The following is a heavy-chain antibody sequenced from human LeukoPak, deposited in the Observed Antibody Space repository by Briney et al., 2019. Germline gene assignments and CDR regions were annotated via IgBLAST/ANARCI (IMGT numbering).Heavy chain of an antibody. V-gene: IGHV1-46*01. CDR3: ARPRGYFYVYESDY. Sequence: GASVKVSCKASGYTFTTYYIHWVRQAPGQGLEWMGIINPSGGGTDYAQKFQGRVTMTTDTSTTTAYMELRSLRSDDTAVYYCARPRGYFYVYESDYWGQGTLVTVSS. CDR1: GYTFTTYY. D-gene: IGHD5-18*01. CDR2: INPSGGGT. J-gene: IGHJ4*02.